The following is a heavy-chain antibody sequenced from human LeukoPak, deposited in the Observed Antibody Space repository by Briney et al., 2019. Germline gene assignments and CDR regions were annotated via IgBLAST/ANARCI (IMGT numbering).Heavy chain of an antibody. CDR2: ISAYNGNT. Sequence: GASVKVSCKASGYTFTSYGISWVRQAPGQGLEWMGRISAYNGNTNYAQKLQGRVTMTTDTSTSTAYMELRSLRSDDTAVYYCARVGGEDIVLMVYAIFAFDIWGQGTMVTVSS. CDR3: ARVGGEDIVLMVYAIFAFDI. D-gene: IGHD2-8*01. J-gene: IGHJ3*02. CDR1: GYTFTSYG. V-gene: IGHV1-18*01.